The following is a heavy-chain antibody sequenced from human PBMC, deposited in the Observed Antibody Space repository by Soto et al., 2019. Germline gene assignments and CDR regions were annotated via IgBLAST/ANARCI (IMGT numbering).Heavy chain of an antibody. CDR3: ARSYDDFWSGFEFDP. CDR2: ISYDGSNK. CDR1: GFTFSSYA. D-gene: IGHD3-3*01. Sequence: QVQLVESGGGVVQPGRSLRLSCAASGFTFSSYAMHWVRQAPGKGLEWVAVISYDGSNKYYADSVKGRFTISRDNSKNTLYLQMTSLRAEDTAVYYCARSYDDFWSGFEFDPWGQGTLVTVSS. V-gene: IGHV3-30-3*01. J-gene: IGHJ5*02.